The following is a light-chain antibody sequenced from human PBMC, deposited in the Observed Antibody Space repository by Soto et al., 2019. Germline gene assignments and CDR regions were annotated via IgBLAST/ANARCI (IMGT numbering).Light chain of an antibody. CDR2: WAS. Sequence: DIVMTQSPDSLAVSLGERATINCKSSQSVLYSSNNKNYLAWYQQKPGQPPKLLIYWASTRESGVPDRFSGTGSGTDFTLTISSRQAQAVAVYYCQQYYSTPLTFARRTNV. CDR3: QQYYSTPLT. CDR1: QSVLYSSNNKNY. J-gene: IGKJ4*01. V-gene: IGKV4-1*01.